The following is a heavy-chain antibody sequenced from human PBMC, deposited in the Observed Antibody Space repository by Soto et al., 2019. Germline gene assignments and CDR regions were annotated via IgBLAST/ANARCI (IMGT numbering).Heavy chain of an antibody. CDR3: AREKVYYESSGYCSYYYGMDV. D-gene: IGHD3-22*01. CDR1: GFTFSSYA. CDR2: ISYDGSNK. Sequence: GGSLRLSCAASGFTFSSYAMHWVRQAPGKGLEWVAVISYDGSNKYYADSVKGRFTISRDNSKNTLYLQMNSLRAEDTAVYYCAREKVYYESSGYCSYYYGMDVRGQGTTVT. J-gene: IGHJ6*02. V-gene: IGHV3-30-3*01.